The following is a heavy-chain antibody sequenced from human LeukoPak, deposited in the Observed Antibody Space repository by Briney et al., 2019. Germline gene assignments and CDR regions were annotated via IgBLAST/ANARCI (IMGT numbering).Heavy chain of an antibody. V-gene: IGHV4-39*07. CDR3: ARARIHIPYMDV. Sequence: SETLSLTCKVSGGSISSSSYYWGWIRQPPGKGLEWIGSIYYNGSTSYNPSLKSRVTISVDTSKNQFSLKLSSVTAADTAVYYCARARIHIPYMDVWGKGTTVTVSS. J-gene: IGHJ6*03. CDR1: GGSISSSSYY. CDR2: IYYNGST. D-gene: IGHD5-18*01.